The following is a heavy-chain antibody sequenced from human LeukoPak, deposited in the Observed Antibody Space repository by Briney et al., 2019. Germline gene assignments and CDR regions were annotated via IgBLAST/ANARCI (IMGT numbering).Heavy chain of an antibody. V-gene: IGHV1-69*05. CDR1: GGTFSSYA. Sequence: SVKVSCKASGGTFSSYAISWVRQAPGQGLEWMGGIIPIFGTANYAQKFQGGVTITTDESTSTAYMELSSLRSEDTAVYYCARAPHRNYDFWSGYYPYFDYWGQGTLVTVSS. CDR3: ARAPHRNYDFWSGYYPYFDY. J-gene: IGHJ4*02. CDR2: IIPIFGTA. D-gene: IGHD3-3*01.